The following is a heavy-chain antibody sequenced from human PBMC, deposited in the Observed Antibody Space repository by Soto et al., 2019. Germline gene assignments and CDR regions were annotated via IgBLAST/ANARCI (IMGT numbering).Heavy chain of an antibody. D-gene: IGHD1-26*01. V-gene: IGHV3-23*01. Sequence: PGGSLRLSCAASGFTFSSYAMSWVRQAPGKGLEWVSAISGSGGSTYYADSVKGRFTISRDNSKNTLYLQMNSLRAEDTAVCYCAKDLGVGATTYDWFDPWGQGTLVTVSS. CDR1: GFTFSSYA. CDR2: ISGSGGST. CDR3: AKDLGVGATTYDWFDP. J-gene: IGHJ5*02.